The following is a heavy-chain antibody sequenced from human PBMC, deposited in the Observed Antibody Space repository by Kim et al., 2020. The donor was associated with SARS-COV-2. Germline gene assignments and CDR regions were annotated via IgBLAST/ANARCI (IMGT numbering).Heavy chain of an antibody. CDR2: ISAGTNTK. D-gene: IGHD6-19*01. CDR3: ARDANRGWYLIDY. Sequence: GGSLRLSCAASGFTFNKYNMHWVRQAPGKGLEWLSYISAGTNTKYYAGSVEGRFTISRDNAKNSLYLQMNSLRDEDTAVYYCARDANRGWYLIDYWGQGTLVTVSS. J-gene: IGHJ4*02. V-gene: IGHV3-48*02. CDR1: GFTFNKYN.